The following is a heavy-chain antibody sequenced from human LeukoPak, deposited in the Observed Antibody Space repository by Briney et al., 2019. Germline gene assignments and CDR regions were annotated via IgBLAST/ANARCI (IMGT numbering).Heavy chain of an antibody. CDR3: ARDFPLYSGSYGNDAFDI. J-gene: IGHJ3*02. CDR1: GGSISSSNW. CDR2: IYHSGST. V-gene: IGHV4-4*02. Sequence: SETLSLTCAVSGGSISSSNWWSWVRQPPGKGLEWIGEIYHSGSTNYNPSLKSRVTISVDKSKNQFSLKLSSVTAADTAVYYCARDFPLYSGSYGNDAFDIWGQGTMVTVSS. D-gene: IGHD1-26*01.